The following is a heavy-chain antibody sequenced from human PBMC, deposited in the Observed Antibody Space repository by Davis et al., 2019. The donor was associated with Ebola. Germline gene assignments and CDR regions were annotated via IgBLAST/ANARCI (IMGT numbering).Heavy chain of an antibody. J-gene: IGHJ4*02. CDR3: ARLVGATSPYFDY. Sequence: MPGGSLRLSCTVSGGSISSYYWSWIRQPPGKGLEWIGYIYYSGSTNYNPSLKSRVTISVDTSKNQFSLKLSSVTAADTAVYYCARLVGATSPYFDYWGQGTLVTVSS. CDR2: IYYSGST. CDR1: GGSISSYY. V-gene: IGHV4-59*08. D-gene: IGHD1-26*01.